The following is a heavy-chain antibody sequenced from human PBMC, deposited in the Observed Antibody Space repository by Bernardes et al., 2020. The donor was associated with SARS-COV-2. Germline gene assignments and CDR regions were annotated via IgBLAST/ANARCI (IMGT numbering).Heavy chain of an antibody. V-gene: IGHV3-9*01. J-gene: IGHJ4*02. CDR2: ISWNSGSI. Sequence: GGSLRLSCAASGFTFDDYAMHWVRQAPGKGLEWVSGISWNSGSIGYADSVKGRFTISRDNAKNSLYLQMNSLRAEDTALYYCAKAPGNYDYVWGSHFDYWGQGTLVTVSS. CDR3: AKAPGNYDYVWGSHFDY. CDR1: GFTFDDYA. D-gene: IGHD3-16*01.